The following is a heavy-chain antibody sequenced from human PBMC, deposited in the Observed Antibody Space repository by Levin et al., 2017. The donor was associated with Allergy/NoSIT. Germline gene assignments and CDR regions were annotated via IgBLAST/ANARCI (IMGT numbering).Heavy chain of an antibody. V-gene: IGHV2-5*02. Sequence: KWSGPTLVKPTQTLTLTCTFSGFSLNTSAVGVGWIRQPPGKALEWLALIYWDDDKRYSSSLENRLTITKDTSKKQVVLIMTNMDPVDTATYYCAHTYYGSGLGAFDIWGQGTMVTVSS. CDR1: GFSLNTSAVG. D-gene: IGHD3-10*01. CDR2: IYWDDDK. CDR3: AHTYYGSGLGAFDI. J-gene: IGHJ3*02.